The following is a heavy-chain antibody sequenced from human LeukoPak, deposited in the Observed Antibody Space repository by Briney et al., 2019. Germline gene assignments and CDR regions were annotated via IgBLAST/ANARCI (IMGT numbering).Heavy chain of an antibody. Sequence: GGSLRLSCAASGSTFSSYSMNWVRQAPGKGLEWVSSISSSSSYIYYADSVKGRFTISRDNAKNSLYLQMNSLRAEDTAVYYCARDRIYYGMDVWGQGTTVTVSS. CDR2: ISSSSSYI. CDR3: ARDRIYYGMDV. D-gene: IGHD2-15*01. CDR1: GSTFSSYS. J-gene: IGHJ6*02. V-gene: IGHV3-21*01.